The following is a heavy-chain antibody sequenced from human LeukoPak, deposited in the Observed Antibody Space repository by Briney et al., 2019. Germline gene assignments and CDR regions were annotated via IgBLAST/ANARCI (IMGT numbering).Heavy chain of an antibody. D-gene: IGHD6-6*01. V-gene: IGHV4-34*01. CDR2: INHIGST. CDR3: AKTPTALVRGGYYFDN. J-gene: IGHJ4*02. CDR1: GESLSGHY. Sequence: PSETLSLTCAVYGESLSGHYWSWIRQPPGKGLEWIGEINHIGSTNYNPSLKSRVTILADTSKNQFSLRLSSVTAADTAVYYCAKTPTALVRGGYYFDNWGRGTLVTVSS.